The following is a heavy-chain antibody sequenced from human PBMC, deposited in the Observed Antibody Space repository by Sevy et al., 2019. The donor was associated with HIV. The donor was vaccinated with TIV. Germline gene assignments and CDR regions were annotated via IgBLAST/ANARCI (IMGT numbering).Heavy chain of an antibody. J-gene: IGHJ4*02. Sequence: ASVKVSCKASGYTFTSYYMHWVRQAPGQGLEWMGIINPSGGSTSYAQIFQGRVTMTRDTSTSTVYMELSSLRSEDTAVYYCARDSGPGGSYDSNYYFDYWGQGTLVTVSS. CDR2: INPSGGST. CDR1: GYTFTSYY. D-gene: IGHD5-12*01. V-gene: IGHV1-46*01. CDR3: ARDSGPGGSYDSNYYFDY.